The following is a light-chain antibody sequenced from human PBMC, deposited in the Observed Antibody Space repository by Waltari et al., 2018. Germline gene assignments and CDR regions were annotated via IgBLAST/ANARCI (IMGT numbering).Light chain of an antibody. Sequence: QSALTQPASVSGSPGQSITISCTGTSSDVGNYNLVSWYQQHPGKAPKLMIYEVATRPSGFSNRFSCSKSGNTASLTISGLQAEDEADYYCCSYAASSTWVFGGGTKLTVL. CDR3: CSYAASSTWV. V-gene: IGLV2-23*02. CDR1: SSDVGNYNL. CDR2: EVA. J-gene: IGLJ3*02.